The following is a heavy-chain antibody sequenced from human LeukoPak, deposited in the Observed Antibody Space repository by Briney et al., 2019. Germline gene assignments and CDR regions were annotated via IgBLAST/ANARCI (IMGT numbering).Heavy chain of an antibody. CDR1: GGTFSSYA. J-gene: IGHJ6*03. CDR2: IIPIFGTA. D-gene: IGHD6-13*01. V-gene: IGHV1-69*05. CDR3: ARTEVSIAAAGSMYYYYYMDV. Sequence: SVKVSFKASGGTFSSYAISWVRHAPGQGLEWMGGIIPIFGTANYAQKFQGRVTITTDESTSTAYMELSSLRSEDTAVYYCARTEVSIAAAGSMYYYYYMDVWGKGTAVTVSS.